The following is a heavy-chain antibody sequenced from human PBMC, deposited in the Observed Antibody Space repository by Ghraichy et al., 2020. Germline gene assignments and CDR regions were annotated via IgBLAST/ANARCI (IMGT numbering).Heavy chain of an antibody. J-gene: IGHJ4*02. CDR2: ISYAGSNK. Sequence: GSLRLSCTASGFTFSSSGMHWVRQAPGKGLEWVAVISYAGSNKYYADSVKGRFTISRDNSKNTLYLQMNSLRAEDTAVYYCAKDPYFDYWGQGTLVTVSS. CDR1: GFTFSSSG. CDR3: AKDPYFDY. V-gene: IGHV3-30*18.